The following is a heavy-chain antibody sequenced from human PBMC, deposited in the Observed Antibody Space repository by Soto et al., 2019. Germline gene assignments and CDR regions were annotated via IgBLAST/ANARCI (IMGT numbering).Heavy chain of an antibody. D-gene: IGHD4-4*01. V-gene: IGHV1-69*01. CDR1: GGTFSSYA. J-gene: IGHJ4*02. CDR2: IIPIFGTA. CDR3: ARASQPTLKYSNYGQLDY. Sequence: QVQLVQSGAEVKKPGSSVKVSCKASGGTFSSYAISWVRQAPGQGLEWMGGIIPIFGTANYAQKFQGRDTITADESTSTAYMELSSLRSEDTAVYYCARASQPTLKYSNYGQLDYWGQGTLVTVSS.